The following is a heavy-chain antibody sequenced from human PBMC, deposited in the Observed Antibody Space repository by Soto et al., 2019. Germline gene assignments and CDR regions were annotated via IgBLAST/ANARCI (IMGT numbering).Heavy chain of an antibody. V-gene: IGHV3-21*06. CDR1: GFTFTRYS. Sequence: PGGSLRLSCAASGFTFTRYSINWVRQAPGKGLEWVSSISSTTNYIYYGDSVKGRFTISRDNAKNSLYLEMNSLRAEDTAVYYCARESEDLTSNFDYWGQGTLVTVSS. J-gene: IGHJ4*02. CDR2: ISSTTNYI. CDR3: ARESEDLTSNFDY.